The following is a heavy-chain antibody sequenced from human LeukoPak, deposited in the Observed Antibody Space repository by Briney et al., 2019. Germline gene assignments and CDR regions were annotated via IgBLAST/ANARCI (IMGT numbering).Heavy chain of an antibody. D-gene: IGHD6-13*01. CDR2: IYYRGST. J-gene: IGHJ6*02. CDR3: AREASSSWYHYYGMDV. Sequence: PSETLSLTCTVSGGSISSYYWSWIRQPPGKGLEWIGYIYYRGSTNYNPSLKSRVTISVDTSKNQFSLKLSSVTAADTAVYYCAREASSSWYHYYGMDVWGQGTTVTVSS. V-gene: IGHV4-59*01. CDR1: GGSISSYY.